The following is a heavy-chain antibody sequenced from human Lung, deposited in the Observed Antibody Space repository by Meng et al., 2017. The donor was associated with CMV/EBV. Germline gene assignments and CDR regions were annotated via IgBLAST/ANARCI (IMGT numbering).Heavy chain of an antibody. CDR1: GFSFGDYA. CDR3: GVTTYYYYGMDV. V-gene: IGHV3-49*04. Sequence: GESLKISCTASGFSFGDYAMSWVRQAPGKGLEWVSFIRSKVYGGTIEYAEYVKGRFIISRDDSKSIAYLEKNSPKTEDTAVYYCGVTTYYYYGMDVWGQGTTVTVSS. CDR2: IRSKVYGGTI. D-gene: IGHD3-3*01. J-gene: IGHJ6*02.